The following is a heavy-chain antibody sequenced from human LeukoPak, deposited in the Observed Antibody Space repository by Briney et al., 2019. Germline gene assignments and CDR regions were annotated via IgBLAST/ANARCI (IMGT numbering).Heavy chain of an antibody. CDR2: IRSKPNNYAT. Sequence: GGSLRLSCAASGFTFSGSAMHWVRQASGKGLEWVGRIRSKPNNYATAYAESVKGRFTISRDDSKNTAYLQMNSMKTEDTAVYYCTRGVVDYWGQGTLVTVSS. V-gene: IGHV3-73*01. CDR1: GFTFSGSA. D-gene: IGHD3-10*01. J-gene: IGHJ4*02. CDR3: TRGVVDY.